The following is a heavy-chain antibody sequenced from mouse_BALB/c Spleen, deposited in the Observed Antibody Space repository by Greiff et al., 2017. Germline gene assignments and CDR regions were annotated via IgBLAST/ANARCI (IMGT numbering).Heavy chain of an antibody. Sequence: VQLQQSGPSLVQPSQSLSITCTVSGFSLTSYGVHWVRQSPGKGLEWLGVIWRGGSTDYNAAFMSRLSITKDNSKSQVFFKMNSLQADDTAIYYCAKNRGSSYWYFDVWGAGTTVTVSS. CDR2: IWRGGST. V-gene: IGHV2-5-1*01. D-gene: IGHD1-1*01. J-gene: IGHJ1*01. CDR3: AKNRGSSYWYFDV. CDR1: GFSLTSYG.